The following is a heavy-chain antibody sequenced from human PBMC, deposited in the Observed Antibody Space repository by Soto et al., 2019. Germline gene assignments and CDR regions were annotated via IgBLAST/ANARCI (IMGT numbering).Heavy chain of an antibody. V-gene: IGHV3-23*01. CDR1: GFTFSSYS. D-gene: IGHD2-8*01. CDR3: AKGFGNCTNGVCYFRYYYYYYGMDV. CDR2: INGTGGRT. J-gene: IGHJ6*02. Sequence: SLTPSCAASGFTFSSYSMSCVRQAPGKGLEWVSAINGTGGRTYYADSVKGGFTISRDNSKNTLYLQMNSLRAEDTDVYYCAKGFGNCTNGVCYFRYYYYYYGMDVWGQGTTVTVSS.